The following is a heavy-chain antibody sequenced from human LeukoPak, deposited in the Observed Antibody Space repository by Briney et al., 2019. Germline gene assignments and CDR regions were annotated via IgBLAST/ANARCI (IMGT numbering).Heavy chain of an antibody. CDR1: GFSFSIYA. CDR3: AKSNYYYYMDV. Sequence: PGGSLRLSCAASGFSFSIYAMSWVRQAPGKGLEWVSAVSATGTTTYYADSVKGRFTISRDNSKNTLYLQMNSLRAEDTAVYYCAKSNYYYYMDVWGKGTTVTVSS. V-gene: IGHV3-23*01. J-gene: IGHJ6*03. CDR2: VSATGTTT.